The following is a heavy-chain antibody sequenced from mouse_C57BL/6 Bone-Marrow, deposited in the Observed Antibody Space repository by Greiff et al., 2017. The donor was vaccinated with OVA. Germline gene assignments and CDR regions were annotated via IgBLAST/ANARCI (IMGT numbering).Heavy chain of an antibody. J-gene: IGHJ4*01. CDR2: ISGGGGNT. D-gene: IGHD5-1-1*01. Sequence: EVQGVESGGGLVKPGGSLKLSCAASGFTFSSYTMSWVRQTPEKRLEWVATISGGGGNTYYPDSVKGRFTISRDNAKNTLYLQMSSLRSEDTALYYCARQNRGAMDYWGQGTSVTVSS. CDR3: ARQNRGAMDY. V-gene: IGHV5-9*01. CDR1: GFTFSSYT.